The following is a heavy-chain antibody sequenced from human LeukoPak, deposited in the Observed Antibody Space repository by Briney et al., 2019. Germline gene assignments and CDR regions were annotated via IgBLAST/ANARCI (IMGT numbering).Heavy chain of an antibody. J-gene: IGHJ4*02. CDR2: IIPIFGTA. CDR3: ASGADYYDSSGYYLFY. D-gene: IGHD3-22*01. Sequence: ASVKVSCKASGGTFSSYAISWGRQAPGQGLEWMGRIIPIFGTANYAQKFQGRVTITADESTSTAYMELSSLRSEDTAVYYCASGADYYDSSGYYLFYWGQGTLVTVSS. CDR1: GGTFSSYA. V-gene: IGHV1-69*13.